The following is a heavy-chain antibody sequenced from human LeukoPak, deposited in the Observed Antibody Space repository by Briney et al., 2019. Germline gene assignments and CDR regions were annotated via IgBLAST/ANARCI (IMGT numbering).Heavy chain of an antibody. V-gene: IGHV3-23*01. Sequence: PGGSLRLSCAASGFTFGSYAMSWVRQAPGRGLEWVSSISGSGDSTWYADSVKGRFTISRENSKNTLYLQMNSLRAEDTAVYYCARGGSYLSAFDIWGQGTMVTVSS. CDR1: GFTFGSYA. D-gene: IGHD1-26*01. CDR2: ISGSGDST. J-gene: IGHJ3*02. CDR3: ARGGSYLSAFDI.